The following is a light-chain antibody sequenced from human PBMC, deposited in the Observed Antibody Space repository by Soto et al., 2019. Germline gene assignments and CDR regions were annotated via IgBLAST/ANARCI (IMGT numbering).Light chain of an antibody. CDR3: MQSLQTPFT. V-gene: IGKV2-28*01. CDR1: RSLLNNNRYNS. Sequence: IVMTQSPLSLPVTPGEPASMSCRSSRSLLNNNRYNSLNWYLQMPGQSPQLLIYLGSNRASGVPGRFSGSGSGTDFTLRISRVEAEDVAAYFCMQSLQTPFTFGQGTRLDIK. CDR2: LGS. J-gene: IGKJ2*01.